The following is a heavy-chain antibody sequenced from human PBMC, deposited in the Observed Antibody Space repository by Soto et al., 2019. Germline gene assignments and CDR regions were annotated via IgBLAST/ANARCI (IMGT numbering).Heavy chain of an antibody. J-gene: IGHJ4*02. CDR2: ISYDGSNK. V-gene: IGHV3-30-3*01. CDR3: ARDFGGYYLLDY. D-gene: IGHD3-22*01. Sequence: GGSLRLSCAASGFTFSSYAMHWVRQAPGKGLEWVAVISYDGSNKYYADSVKGRLTISRDNSKNTLYLQMNSLRAEDTAVYYCARDFGGYYLLDYWGQGTLVTVSS. CDR1: GFTFSSYA.